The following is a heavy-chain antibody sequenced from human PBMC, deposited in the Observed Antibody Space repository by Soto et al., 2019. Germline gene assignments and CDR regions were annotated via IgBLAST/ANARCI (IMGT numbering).Heavy chain of an antibody. CDR1: GYTFTSFG. V-gene: IGHV1-18*01. CDR3: ARGAEDYYYDSRGYSSCSTCDY. D-gene: IGHD3-22*01. Sequence: GASVKVSCKASGYTFTSFGISWVRQAPGKGLEWMGWISTYNGNTKYGQKFQGRVTLTTETSTSTVYMDLRSLRFDDTAVYYCARGAEDYYYDSRGYSSCSTCDYWGPGTRVTVSS. CDR2: ISTYNGNT. J-gene: IGHJ4*02.